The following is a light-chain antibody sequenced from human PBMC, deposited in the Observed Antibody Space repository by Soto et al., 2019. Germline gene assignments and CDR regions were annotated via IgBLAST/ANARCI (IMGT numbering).Light chain of an antibody. Sequence: DTQMAQSPSSLSASVGDRISITCRASHTASNYVNWYQQKPGKAPTLLISATSTVQSGVPSRFSGSGSGTDFTLTITSLQPEDFAIYYCQQTYTTPRTFGQGTKVAIK. V-gene: IGKV1-39*01. CDR1: HTASNY. J-gene: IGKJ1*01. CDR2: ATS. CDR3: QQTYTTPRT.